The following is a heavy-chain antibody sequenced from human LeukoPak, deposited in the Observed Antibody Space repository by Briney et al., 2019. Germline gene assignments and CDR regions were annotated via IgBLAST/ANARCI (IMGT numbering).Heavy chain of an antibody. CDR2: IYYSGST. Sequence: SETLSLTCTVSGGSISSGGYYWSWIRQHPGKGLEWIGYIYYSGSTYYNPSLKSRVTISVDTSKNQFSLKLSSATAADTAVYYCARDAYYYDSSGYPQYYFDYWGQGTLVTVSS. D-gene: IGHD3-22*01. V-gene: IGHV4-31*03. J-gene: IGHJ4*02. CDR1: GGSISSGGYY. CDR3: ARDAYYYDSSGYPQYYFDY.